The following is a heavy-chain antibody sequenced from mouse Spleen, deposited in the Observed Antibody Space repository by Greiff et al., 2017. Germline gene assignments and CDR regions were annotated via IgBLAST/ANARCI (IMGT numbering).Heavy chain of an antibody. CDR1: GYTFTSYW. CDR2: IDPSDSET. J-gene: IGHJ4*01. V-gene: IGHV1-52*01. Sequence: QVQLQQPGAELVRPGSSVKLSCKASGYTFTSYWMHWVKQRPIQGLEWIGNIDPSDSETHYNQKFKDKVTLTVDKSSSTAYMQLSSLTSEDSAVYYCARKMYYGYAMDYWGQGTSVTVSS. CDR3: ARKMYYGYAMDY. D-gene: IGHD1-1*01.